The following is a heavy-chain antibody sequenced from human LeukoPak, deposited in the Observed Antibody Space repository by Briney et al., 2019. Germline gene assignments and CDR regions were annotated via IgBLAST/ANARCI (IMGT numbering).Heavy chain of an antibody. D-gene: IGHD6-19*01. CDR3: AREDTSGWYGFDY. CDR2: INPSGDST. J-gene: IGHJ4*02. Sequence: GASVKVSCKASGYTFTNYYIHWVRQAPGQGPAWMGIINPSGDSTSYAPKFQGRVTMTRDTSTSIVYMELSSLRSEDTAVYYCAREDTSGWYGFDYWGQGTLVTVSS. V-gene: IGHV1-46*01. CDR1: GYTFTNYY.